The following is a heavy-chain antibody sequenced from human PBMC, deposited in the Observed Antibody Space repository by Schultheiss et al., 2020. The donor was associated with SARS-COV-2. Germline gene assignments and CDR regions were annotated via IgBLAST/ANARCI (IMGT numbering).Heavy chain of an antibody. CDR3: ARDRRSGSSLGGDY. V-gene: IGHV3-23*01. Sequence: GGSLRLSCAASGLTFSSYAMTWVRQAPGKGLEWVSGIGTAGDTYYPGSVKGRFTISRENAKNTLYLQMNSLRAEDTAVYYCARDRRSGSSLGGDYWGQGTLVTVSS. CDR2: IGTAGDT. D-gene: IGHD3-22*01. J-gene: IGHJ4*02. CDR1: GLTFSSYA.